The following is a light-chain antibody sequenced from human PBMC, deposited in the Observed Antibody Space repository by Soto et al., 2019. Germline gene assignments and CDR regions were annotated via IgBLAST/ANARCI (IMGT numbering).Light chain of an antibody. J-gene: IGKJ1*01. CDR1: QDISNY. CDR2: DAS. Sequence: DIQMTQSPSSLSASVGERVTITCQASQDISNYLKLYHQKLWKAPKLLIYDASNLETGVPSRFSGSGSGTDFTFTISSLQPEDIATYYCQQYSHLITFGQGTKVDIK. V-gene: IGKV1-33*01. CDR3: QQYSHLIT.